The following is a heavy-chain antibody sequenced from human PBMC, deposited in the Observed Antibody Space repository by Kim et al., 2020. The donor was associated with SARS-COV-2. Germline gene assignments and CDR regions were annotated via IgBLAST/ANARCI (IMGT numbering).Heavy chain of an antibody. D-gene: IGHD3-22*01. J-gene: IGHJ4*02. CDR2: INPNSGGT. CDR3: ACLYYYDSSGYHY. V-gene: IGHV1-2*02. Sequence: ASVKVSCKASGYTFTGYYMHWVRQAPGQGLEWMGWINPNSGGTNYAQKFQGRVTMTRDTSISTAYMELSRLRSDDTAVYYCACLYYYDSSGYHYWGQGTLVTVSS. CDR1: GYTFTGYY.